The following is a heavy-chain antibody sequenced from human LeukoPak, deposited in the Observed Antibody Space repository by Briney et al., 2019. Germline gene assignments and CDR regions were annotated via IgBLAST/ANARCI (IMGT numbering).Heavy chain of an antibody. D-gene: IGHD6-13*01. CDR3: AGLAAAGTRYFDY. J-gene: IGHJ4*02. Sequence: KSGGSLRLSCAASGFTFSSYSMNWVRRAPGKGLEWVSSISSSSSYIYYADSVKGRFTISRDNAKNSLYLQVNSLRAEDTAVYYCAGLAAAGTRYFDYWGQGTLVTVSS. CDR2: ISSSSSYI. V-gene: IGHV3-21*01. CDR1: GFTFSSYS.